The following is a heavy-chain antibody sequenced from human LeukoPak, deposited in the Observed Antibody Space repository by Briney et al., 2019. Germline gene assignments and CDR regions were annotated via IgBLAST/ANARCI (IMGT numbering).Heavy chain of an antibody. CDR1: GYTFTNYY. CDR2: INPNSGGT. V-gene: IGHV1-2*02. J-gene: IGHJ6*02. CDR3: ARDLYYYGMDV. Sequence: ASATVSCKASGYTFTNYYIHWVRQAPGQGLEWMGWINPNSGGTNYAQKFQGRVTMTRDTSISTAYMELSRLRSDDTAVYYCARDLYYYGMDVWDQGTTVTVSS.